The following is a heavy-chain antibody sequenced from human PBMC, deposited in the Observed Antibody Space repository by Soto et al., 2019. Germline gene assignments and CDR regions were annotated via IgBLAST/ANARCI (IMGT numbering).Heavy chain of an antibody. CDR2: INAGNGNT. D-gene: IGHD2-2*01. V-gene: IGHV1-3*01. CDR3: ARSLDCISTSCYAQRYYYYGMDV. J-gene: IGHJ6*02. CDR1: GYTFSSYA. Sequence: GASVKVSCKASGYTFSSYAMHWVRQAPGQRLEWMGWINAGNGNTKYSQKFQGRVTMTRNTSISTAYMELSSLRSEDTAVYYCARSLDCISTSCYAQRYYYYGMDVWGQGTTVTVSS.